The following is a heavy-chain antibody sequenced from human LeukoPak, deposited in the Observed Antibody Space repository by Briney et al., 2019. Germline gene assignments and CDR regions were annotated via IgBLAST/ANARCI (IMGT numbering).Heavy chain of an antibody. D-gene: IGHD1-1*01. CDR3: THRQTNDWRVTAFAI. CDR2: IYWDDDK. J-gene: IGHJ3*02. V-gene: IGHV2-5*02. Sequence: SGPTLVHPTQSLTLTCTFSGFSLSTTALGVRWIRQPTVKALDWLPLIYWDDDKPYSPSLKSRLTITKDTAKNQVVLTMTNMDTVDTATYCCTHRQTNDWRVTAFAIWGEGRLVTVSS. CDR1: GFSLSTTALG.